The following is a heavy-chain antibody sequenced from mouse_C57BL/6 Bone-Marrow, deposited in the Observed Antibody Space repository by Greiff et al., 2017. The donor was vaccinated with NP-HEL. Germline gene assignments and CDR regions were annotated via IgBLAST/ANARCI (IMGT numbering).Heavy chain of an antibody. CDR2: IYPGDGDT. V-gene: IGHV1-82*01. CDR1: GYAFSSSW. CDR3: ARSGGYFDV. J-gene: IGHJ1*03. D-gene: IGHD3-1*01. Sequence: QVQLKESGPELVKPGASVKISCKASGYAFSSSWMNWVKQRPGKGLEWIGRIYPGDGDTNYNGKFKGKATLTADKSSSTAYMQLSSLTSEDSAVYFGARSGGYFDVWGTGTTVTVSS.